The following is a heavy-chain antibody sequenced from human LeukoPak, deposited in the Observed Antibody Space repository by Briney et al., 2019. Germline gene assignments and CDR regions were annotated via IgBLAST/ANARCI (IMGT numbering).Heavy chain of an antibody. CDR2: ITATGGTT. CDR1: GFTFSSYA. CDR3: AKHWRGPYRPADY. V-gene: IGHV3-23*01. J-gene: IGHJ4*02. Sequence: GGSLRLSCAASGFTFSSYAMSWVRQAPGKGLEWVSGITATGGTTYYADSVKGRFTISKDSSKDTVSLQMNSLRPDDTAMYYCAKHWRGPYRPADYWGQGTLVTVSS. D-gene: IGHD1-1*01.